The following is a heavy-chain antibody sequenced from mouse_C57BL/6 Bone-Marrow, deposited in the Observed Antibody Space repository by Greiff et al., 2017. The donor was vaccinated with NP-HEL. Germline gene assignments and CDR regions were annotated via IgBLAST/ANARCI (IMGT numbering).Heavy chain of an antibody. Sequence: VQLKESGGGLVKPGGSLKLSCAASGFTFSSYAMSWVRQTPEKRLEWVATISDGGSYTYYPDNVKGRFTISRDNAKNNLYLQMSHLKSEDTAMYYCARDGYYGSIDYWGQGTTLTVSS. CDR2: ISDGGSYT. D-gene: IGHD1-1*01. J-gene: IGHJ2*01. V-gene: IGHV5-4*01. CDR1: GFTFSSYA. CDR3: ARDGYYGSIDY.